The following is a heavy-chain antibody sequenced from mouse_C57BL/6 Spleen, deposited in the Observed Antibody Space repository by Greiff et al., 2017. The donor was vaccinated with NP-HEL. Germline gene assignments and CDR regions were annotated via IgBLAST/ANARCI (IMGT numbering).Heavy chain of an antibody. CDR3: TRWGLDY. CDR2: IDPETGGT. J-gene: IGHJ2*01. D-gene: IGHD3-3*01. Sequence: QVQLQQSGAELVRPGASVTLSCKASGYTFTDYEMHWVKQTPVHGLEWIGAIDPETGGTAYNQKFKGRAILTADKSSSTAYMELRSLTSEDSAVYYCTRWGLDYWGQGTTLTVSS. V-gene: IGHV1-15*01. CDR1: GYTFTDYE.